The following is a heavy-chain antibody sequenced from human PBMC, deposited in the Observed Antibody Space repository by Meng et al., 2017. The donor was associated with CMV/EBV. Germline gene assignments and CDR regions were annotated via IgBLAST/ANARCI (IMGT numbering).Heavy chain of an antibody. J-gene: IGHJ6*02. CDR3: ARGREYYGAGRGYYYYYYGMDV. CDR1: GGSFSGYY. V-gene: IGHV4-34*01. D-gene: IGHD3-10*01. CDR2: INHSGST. Sequence: GSLSPSCAVYGGSFSGYYWRCIRQPPGEGLGWNGEINHSGSTNYNPSLKSRVAISVDTSKNQFSLKLSSVTAADTAVYYCARGREYYGAGRGYYYYYYGMDVWGQGTTVTVSS.